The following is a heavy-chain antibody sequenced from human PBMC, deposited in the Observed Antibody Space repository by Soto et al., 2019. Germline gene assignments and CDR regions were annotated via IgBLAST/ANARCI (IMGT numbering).Heavy chain of an antibody. CDR2: ISGSGGST. CDR3: AKDRLIAYYYDSSGYYYGAPFDS. D-gene: IGHD3-22*01. V-gene: IGHV3-23*01. J-gene: IGHJ4*02. Sequence: GGSLRLSCAASGFTFSSYAISWVPPAPGKGLEWVSAISGSGGSTYYADSVKGRFTISRDNSKNTLYLQMNSLRAEDTAVYYCAKDRLIAYYYDSSGYYYGAPFDSWGQGSLVTVSS. CDR1: GFTFSSYA.